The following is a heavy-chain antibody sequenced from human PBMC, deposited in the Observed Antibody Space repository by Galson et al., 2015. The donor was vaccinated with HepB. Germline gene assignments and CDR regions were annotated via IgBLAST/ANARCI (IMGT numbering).Heavy chain of an antibody. V-gene: IGHV3-30*04. D-gene: IGHD6-19*01. CDR3: AAVADDWYFDL. Sequence: SLRLSCAASGFTFSSYAMHWVRQAPGKGLEWVAVISYDGSNKYYAVSVKGRFTTSRDNSKNTLYLQMNSLRAEDTAVYYCAAVADDWYFDLWGRGTLVTVSS. CDR1: GFTFSSYA. J-gene: IGHJ2*01. CDR2: ISYDGSNK.